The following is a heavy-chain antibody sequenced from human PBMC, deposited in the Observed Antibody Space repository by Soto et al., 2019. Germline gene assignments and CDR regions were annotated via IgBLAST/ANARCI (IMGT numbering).Heavy chain of an antibody. V-gene: IGHV4-59*01. CDR2: IYYSGST. CDR3: ARVGYGDYARGYFDY. J-gene: IGHJ4*02. D-gene: IGHD4-17*01. Sequence: PSETLSLTCTVSGGSISSDYWSWIRRHPGKGLEWIGYIYYSGSTNYNPSLKSRVTISVDTSKNQFSLKLSSVTAADTAVYYCARVGYGDYARGYFDYWGQGTLVTVSS. CDR1: GGSISSDY.